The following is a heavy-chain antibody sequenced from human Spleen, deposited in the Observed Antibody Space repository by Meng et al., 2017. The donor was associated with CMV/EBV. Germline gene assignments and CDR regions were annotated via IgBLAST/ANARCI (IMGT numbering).Heavy chain of an antibody. J-gene: IGHJ6*02. CDR2: ISAYDGSA. CDR3: ARDRDCSSTNCYTAKHYYYYGMDV. CDR1: GYTFTGYY. D-gene: IGHD2-2*02. V-gene: IGHV1-18*04. Sequence: ASVKVSCKASGYTFTGYYMHWVRQAPGQGLEWMGWISAYDGSANYAQKLQGRLTMTTDTSTSTAYMEVRSLTSDDTAVYYCARDRDCSSTNCYTAKHYYYYGMDVWGQGTTVTVS.